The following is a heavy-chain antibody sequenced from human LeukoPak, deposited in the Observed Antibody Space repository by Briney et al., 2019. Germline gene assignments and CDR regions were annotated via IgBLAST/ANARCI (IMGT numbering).Heavy chain of an antibody. CDR3: ASGPEAARFDY. D-gene: IGHD6-6*01. V-gene: IGHV3-21*01. Sequence: GGSLRLSCAASGFTFSSYSMNWVRQAPGKGLEWVSSISSSSTYIYYADSVKGRFTISRDNAKNSLYLQMNSLRAEDTAVYYCASGPEAARFDYWGQGTLVTVSS. CDR1: GFTFSSYS. CDR2: ISSSSTYI. J-gene: IGHJ4*02.